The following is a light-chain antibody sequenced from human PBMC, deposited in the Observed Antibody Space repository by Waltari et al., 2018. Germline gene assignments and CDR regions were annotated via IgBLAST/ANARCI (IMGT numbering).Light chain of an antibody. CDR3: FQGTHWPPA. CDR2: KVS. Sequence: DVVLTQSPLSLPVTLGQSASISCRSTQSLVHSDGNTYFNLFQQRPGHSPRRLIYKVSSRDSWVPDRFSGSGSGTDFTLTISRVEAEYVGVYYCFQGTHWPPAFGPGTKVDIK. J-gene: IGKJ3*01. V-gene: IGKV2-30*02. CDR1: QSLVHSDGNTY.